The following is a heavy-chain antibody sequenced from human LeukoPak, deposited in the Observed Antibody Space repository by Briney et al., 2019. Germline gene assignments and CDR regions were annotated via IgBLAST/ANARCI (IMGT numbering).Heavy chain of an antibody. D-gene: IGHD5-12*01. V-gene: IGHV1-8*01. Sequence: ASVKVSCKASGYTFTSYDINWVRQATGQGLEWMGWMNPNSGNTGYAQKFQGRVTMTRNTSISTAYMELSSLRSEDTAVYYCARGKSSGYGNYYYYYGMDVWGQGTTVTVSS. J-gene: IGHJ6*02. CDR2: MNPNSGNT. CDR3: ARGKSSGYGNYYYYYGMDV. CDR1: GYTFTSYD.